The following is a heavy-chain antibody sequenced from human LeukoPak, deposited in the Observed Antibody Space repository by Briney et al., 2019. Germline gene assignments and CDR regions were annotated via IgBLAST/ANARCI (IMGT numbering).Heavy chain of an antibody. J-gene: IGHJ1*01. CDR1: GGSISIYY. D-gene: IGHD5-12*01. V-gene: IGHV4-59*03. Sequence: SETLSLTCTVSGGSISIYYWNWIRQSPGRGLEWIGYRCDDGRDLYNPSLRSRVSRVTISVDASEKQFSLSLRSVTAADTAMYYCARTTRVAPDGRAEYFEDWGQGTLVIVSS. CDR3: ARTTRVAPDGRAEYFED. CDR2: RCDDGRD.